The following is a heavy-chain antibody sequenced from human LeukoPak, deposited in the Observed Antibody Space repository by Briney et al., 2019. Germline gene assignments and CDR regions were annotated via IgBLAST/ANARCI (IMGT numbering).Heavy chain of an antibody. Sequence: SETLSLTCTVSGGSITSYYWSWIRQPPGKGLECIGSIYYTGSTNYSPSLKSRVTISVDTSKNQFSLKLRSVTAADTAVYYCARHKQQPDYYYFDYWGQGTLVTVSS. CDR3: ARHKQQPDYYYFDY. D-gene: IGHD3-10*01. CDR2: IYYTGST. V-gene: IGHV4-59*01. CDR1: GGSITSYY. J-gene: IGHJ4*02.